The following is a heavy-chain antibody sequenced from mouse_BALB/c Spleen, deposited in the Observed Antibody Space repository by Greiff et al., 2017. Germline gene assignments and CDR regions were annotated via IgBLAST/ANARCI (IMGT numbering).Heavy chain of an antibody. CDR2: IDPANGNT. Sequence: VQLKQSGAELVKPGASVKLSCTASGFNIKDTYMHWVKQRPEQGLEWIGRIDPANGNTKYDPKFQGKATITADTSSNTAYLQLSSLTSEDTAVYYCAREGFYDYDVGAMDYWGQGTSVTVSS. CDR3: AREGFYDYDVGAMDY. V-gene: IGHV14-3*02. D-gene: IGHD2-4*01. CDR1: GFNIKDTY. J-gene: IGHJ4*01.